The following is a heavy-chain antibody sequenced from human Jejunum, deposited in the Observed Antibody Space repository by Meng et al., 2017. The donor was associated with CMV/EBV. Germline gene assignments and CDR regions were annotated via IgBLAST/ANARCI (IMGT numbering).Heavy chain of an antibody. CDR3: ARDNRGMDV. CDR1: GGSTDSYY. Sequence: PTCTVSGGSTDSYYWTWIRQPPGKGLEWIGYVYYSGSTNYNPSLKSRVTISVDTSNNQFSLKLRYVTAADTAVYYCARDNRGMDVWGQGTTVTVSS. J-gene: IGHJ6*02. V-gene: IGHV4-59*01. CDR2: VYYSGST.